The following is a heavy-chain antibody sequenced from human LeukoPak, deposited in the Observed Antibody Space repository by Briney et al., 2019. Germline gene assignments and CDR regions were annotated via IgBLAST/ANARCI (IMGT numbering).Heavy chain of an antibody. D-gene: IGHD4-11*01. CDR1: GDSISGYY. J-gene: IGHJ4*02. Sequence: PSETLSLTCTVSGDSISGYYWTWIRQPPGKGLEWIGYIYYSGSINYNPSLKSRLTKSVDTSKNQFSLKLSSVTAADTAVYYCARLRGNYFPDYWGQGTLVTVSS. CDR2: IYYSGSI. V-gene: IGHV4-59*01. CDR3: ARLRGNYFPDY.